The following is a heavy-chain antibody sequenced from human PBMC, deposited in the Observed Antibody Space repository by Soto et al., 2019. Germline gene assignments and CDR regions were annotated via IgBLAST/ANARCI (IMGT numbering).Heavy chain of an antibody. D-gene: IGHD5-18*01. V-gene: IGHV4-39*05. J-gene: IGHJ6*02. CDR3: ACSCSGGYSYGFYYFGRDV. CDR1: GGSIGISSYY. CDR2: IFYSGST. Sequence: SERPGLTCTVCGGSIGISSYYWGWIRQPPGKGLEWIGSIFYSGSTYYNPSLKSRVTISVDTSKNQFSLKLSSVTAADTAVHYCACSCSGGYSYGFYYFGRDVWGRGTMVT.